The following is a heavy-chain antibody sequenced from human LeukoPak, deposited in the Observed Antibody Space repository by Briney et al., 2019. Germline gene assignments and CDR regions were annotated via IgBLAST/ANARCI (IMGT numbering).Heavy chain of an antibody. D-gene: IGHD3-10*01. Sequence: PGGSLRLSCAASGFTVSSNYMSWVRQAPGKGLEWVSVIYSGGSTYYADSVKGRFTISRDNSKNTLYLQMNSLRAEDTAVYYCARVARGWFGSRFDYWGQGTLVTVSS. CDR2: IYSGGST. CDR3: ARVARGWFGSRFDY. V-gene: IGHV3-66*01. CDR1: GFTVSSNY. J-gene: IGHJ4*02.